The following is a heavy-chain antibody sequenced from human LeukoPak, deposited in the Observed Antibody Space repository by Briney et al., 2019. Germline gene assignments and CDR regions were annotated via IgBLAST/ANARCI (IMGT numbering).Heavy chain of an antibody. D-gene: IGHD3-22*01. CDR3: AKDRWYYDSSGYSLDY. J-gene: IGHJ4*02. Sequence: GGSLRLSCAASGFTLSSYGMHWVRQAPGKGLEWVAVIWYDGSNKYYADSVKGRFTISRDNSKNTLYPQMNSLRAEDTAVYYCAKDRWYYDSSGYSLDYWGQGTLVTVSS. CDR1: GFTLSSYG. V-gene: IGHV3-33*06. CDR2: IWYDGSNK.